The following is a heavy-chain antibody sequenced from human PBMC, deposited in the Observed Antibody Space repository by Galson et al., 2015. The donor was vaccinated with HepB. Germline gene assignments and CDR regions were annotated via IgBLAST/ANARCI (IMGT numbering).Heavy chain of an antibody. CDR2: VYSTERT. Sequence: SETLSLTCTVSGDSIINYYWSWIRQPPGKTLEWIGSVYSTERTKSNPSLKSRVTISVDTSKNQLTLRLASVTTADTAVYYCARGGSGWSFWGQGALVTVSS. CDR1: GDSIINYY. V-gene: IGHV4-59*01. D-gene: IGHD6-19*01. J-gene: IGHJ4*02. CDR3: ARGGSGWSF.